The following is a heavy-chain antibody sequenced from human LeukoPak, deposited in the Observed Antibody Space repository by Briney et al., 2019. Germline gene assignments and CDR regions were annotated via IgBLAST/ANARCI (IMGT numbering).Heavy chain of an antibody. Sequence: GGSLRLSCAASGFTFSSYGMHWVRQAPGKGLEWVAFIRYDGSNKYYADSVKGRFTISRDNSKNTLYLQMNSLRAEDTAVYYCARGPYYYDSSGYGFDYWGQGTLVTVSS. CDR3: ARGPYYYDSSGYGFDY. CDR1: GFTFSSYG. CDR2: IRYDGSNK. V-gene: IGHV3-30*02. D-gene: IGHD3-22*01. J-gene: IGHJ4*02.